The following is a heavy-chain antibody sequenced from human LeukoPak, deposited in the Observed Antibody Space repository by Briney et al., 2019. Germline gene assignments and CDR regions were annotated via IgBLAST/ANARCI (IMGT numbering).Heavy chain of an antibody. J-gene: IGHJ4*02. CDR3: ARRAGEYSHPYDY. Sequence: GGSLRLSCAASGFTFSSYGMSWVRQAPGKGLEWVSFIYSGGNTHYSDSVKGRFTISRDNSENTLYLQMNSLRAEDTAVYYCARRAGEYSHPYDYWGQGTLVTVSS. CDR1: GFTFSSYG. CDR2: IYSGGNT. D-gene: IGHD2/OR15-2a*01. V-gene: IGHV3-23*05.